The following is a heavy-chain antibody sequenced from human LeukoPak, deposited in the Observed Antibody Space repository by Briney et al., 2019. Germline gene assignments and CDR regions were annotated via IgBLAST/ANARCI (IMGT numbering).Heavy chain of an antibody. CDR1: GGSFSGYY. Sequence: SETLSLTCAVYGGSFSGYYWSWLRQPPGKGLEWIGEINHSGSTNYNPSLKSRVTMSVDTSKNQFSLKLSSVTAADTAVYYCARVGDSSGYYGLDYWGQGTLVTVSS. D-gene: IGHD3-22*01. CDR3: ARVGDSSGYYGLDY. J-gene: IGHJ4*02. CDR2: INHSGST. V-gene: IGHV4-34*01.